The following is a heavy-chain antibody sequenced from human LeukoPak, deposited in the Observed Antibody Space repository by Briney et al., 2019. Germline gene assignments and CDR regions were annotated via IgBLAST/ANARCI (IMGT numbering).Heavy chain of an antibody. CDR1: GFSFSGRG. Sequence: GRSLRLSCAASGFSFSGRGMHWVRQAPGKGLEWVAVISYDGSNTYYADSVKGRFTTTRDNSNNTVYLRVSSLRAEDTAVYYCAKEPYLDYWGQGTLVTVSS. J-gene: IGHJ4*02. D-gene: IGHD2-2*01. CDR3: AKEPYLDY. CDR2: ISYDGSNT. V-gene: IGHV3-30*18.